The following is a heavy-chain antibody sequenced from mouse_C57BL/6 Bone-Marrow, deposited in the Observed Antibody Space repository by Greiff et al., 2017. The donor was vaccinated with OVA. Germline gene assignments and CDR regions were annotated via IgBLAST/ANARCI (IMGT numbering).Heavy chain of an antibody. CDR1: GYTFTSYW. CDR3: ARYPPYYSNYPHYFDY. J-gene: IGHJ2*01. Sequence: QVQLQQSGAELAKPGASVKLSCKASGYTFTSYWMHWVKQRPGQGLEWIGYINPSSGYTKYNQKFKDKATLTADKSSSTAYLQLSSLTYEDSAVYYCARYPPYYSNYPHYFDYWGQGTTLTVSS. V-gene: IGHV1-7*01. D-gene: IGHD2-5*01. CDR2: INPSSGYT.